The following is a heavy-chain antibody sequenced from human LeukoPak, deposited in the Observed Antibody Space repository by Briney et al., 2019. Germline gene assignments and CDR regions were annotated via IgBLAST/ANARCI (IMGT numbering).Heavy chain of an antibody. CDR1: GFPVSSNY. CDR2: IYSGGST. D-gene: IGHD6-13*01. J-gene: IGHJ4*02. Sequence: GGSLRLSCAGSGFPVSSNYMSWVRQAPGKGLEWVSVIYSGGSTYYADSVKGRFTISRDNSKNTLYLQMNSLRGEDTAVYYCARDRSIPAADYYFDYWGQGTLVTVSS. V-gene: IGHV3-66*01. CDR3: ARDRSIPAADYYFDY.